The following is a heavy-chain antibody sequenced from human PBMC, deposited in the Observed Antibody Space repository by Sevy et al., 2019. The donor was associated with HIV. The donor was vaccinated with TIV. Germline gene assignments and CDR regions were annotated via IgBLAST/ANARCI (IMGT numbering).Heavy chain of an antibody. Sequence: GGSLRLSCAASGFTFSDYYMTWIRQAPGKGLEWVSYISSGSTYTKYADSVKGRFTISRDNAKNSLYLHMNSLRAEDGAVYYSARCRVAAADYYFDYWGPGTLVTVSS. CDR1: GFTFSDYY. CDR3: ARCRVAAADYYFDY. V-gene: IGHV3-11*06. CDR2: ISSGSTYT. J-gene: IGHJ4*02. D-gene: IGHD6-13*01.